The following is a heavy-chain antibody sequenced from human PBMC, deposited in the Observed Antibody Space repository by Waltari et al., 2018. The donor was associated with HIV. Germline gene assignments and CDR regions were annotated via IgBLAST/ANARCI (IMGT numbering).Heavy chain of an antibody. V-gene: IGHV1-18*01. D-gene: IGHD2-2*01. CDR2: SRAYNGNT. J-gene: IGHJ5*02. Sequence: QAQLAQSGAEVKKPGASVKVSCKASGYTFTSYGISWGRQAPGQGLEWLGWSRAYNGNTNYAQNLQGRVTMTTDTPTRPAYMELRSLRSDDTAVYYCARVGCSSASCYSGWFDPWGQGTLVTVSS. CDR1: GYTFTSYG. CDR3: ARVGCSSASCYSGWFDP.